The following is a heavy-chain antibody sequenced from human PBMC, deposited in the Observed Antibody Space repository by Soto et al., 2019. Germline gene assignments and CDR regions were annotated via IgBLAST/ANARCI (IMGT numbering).Heavy chain of an antibody. D-gene: IGHD3-3*01. CDR2: INHSGST. CDR1: GGSFSGYY. Sequence: SETLSLTCAVYGGSFSGYYLSWIRQPPGKGLEWIGEINHSGSTNYNPSLKSRVTISVDTSKNQFSLKLSSVTAADTAVYYCARGRYYDFWSGYYTNWFDPWGQGTLVTVYS. CDR3: ARGRYYDFWSGYYTNWFDP. V-gene: IGHV4-34*01. J-gene: IGHJ5*02.